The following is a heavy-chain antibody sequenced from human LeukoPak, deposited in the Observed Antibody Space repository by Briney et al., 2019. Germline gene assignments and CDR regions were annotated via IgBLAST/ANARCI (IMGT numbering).Heavy chain of an antibody. Sequence: GGSLRLSCAASGFTFSSYAMSWVRQAPGKWLEWVSAISGSGGSTYYADSVKGRSTISRDNSKNTLYLQMNSLRAEDTAVYYCAKYSRSVTTFLHWFDPWGQGTLVTVSS. CDR3: AKYSRSVTTFLHWFDP. V-gene: IGHV3-23*01. D-gene: IGHD4-11*01. CDR1: GFTFSSYA. CDR2: ISGSGGST. J-gene: IGHJ5*02.